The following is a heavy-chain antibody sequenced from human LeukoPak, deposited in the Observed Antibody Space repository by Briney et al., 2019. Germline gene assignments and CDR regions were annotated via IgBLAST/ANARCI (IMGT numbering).Heavy chain of an antibody. Sequence: SETLSLTCTVSGASISSYYWSWIRQPPGKGLEWIGNIYYSGSTNYNPSLKSRVTISVDTSKSQFSLRLSSVTAADTAVYYCAREYCGGDCYSYYFDYWGRGTLVTVSS. V-gene: IGHV4-59*01. D-gene: IGHD2-21*02. CDR2: IYYSGST. CDR3: AREYCGGDCYSYYFDY. CDR1: GASISSYY. J-gene: IGHJ4*02.